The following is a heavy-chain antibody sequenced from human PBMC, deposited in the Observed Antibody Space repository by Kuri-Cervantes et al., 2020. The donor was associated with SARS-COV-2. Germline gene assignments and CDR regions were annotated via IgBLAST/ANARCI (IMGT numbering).Heavy chain of an antibody. Sequence: GESLKISCAASGFTVSSNYMSWVRQAPGKGLEWVSVIYSGGSTYYADSVKGRFTISRDISKNTLYLQMNSLRAEDTAVYYCARSIIAVAGFGGRDYWGQGTLVTVSS. D-gene: IGHD6-19*01. V-gene: IGHV3-53*01. CDR2: IYSGGST. CDR1: GFTVSSNY. J-gene: IGHJ4*02. CDR3: ARSIIAVAGFGGRDY.